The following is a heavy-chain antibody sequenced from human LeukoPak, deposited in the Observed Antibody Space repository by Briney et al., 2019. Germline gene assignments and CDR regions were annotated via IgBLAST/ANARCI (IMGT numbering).Heavy chain of an antibody. V-gene: IGHV4-39*01. CDR3: ARHRITMVRGHKGRFDP. D-gene: IGHD3-10*01. CDR1: GGSISSSSYY. CDR2: IYYSGST. J-gene: IGHJ5*02. Sequence: TSETLSLTCTVSGGSISSSSYYWGWIRQPPGKGLEWIGSIYYSGSTYYNPSLKSRVTISVDTSKNQFSLKLSSVTAADTAVYYCARHRITMVRGHKGRFDPWGQGTLVTVSS.